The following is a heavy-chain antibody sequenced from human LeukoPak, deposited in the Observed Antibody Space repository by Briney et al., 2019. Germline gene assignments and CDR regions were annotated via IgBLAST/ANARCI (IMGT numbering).Heavy chain of an antibody. CDR2: IRYDGSNK. J-gene: IGHJ4*02. D-gene: IGHD2-2*01. CDR1: GFTFSAYA. Sequence: QAGGSLRLSCAASGFTFSAYAMHWVRQTPGKGLEWVAFIRYDGSNKYYADSVKGRFTISRDNSKNTLYLQMNSLRAEDTAVYYCARLGYCSSTSCYPSIAAAWAFDYWGQGTLVTVSS. CDR3: ARLGYCSSTSCYPSIAAAWAFDY. V-gene: IGHV3-30*02.